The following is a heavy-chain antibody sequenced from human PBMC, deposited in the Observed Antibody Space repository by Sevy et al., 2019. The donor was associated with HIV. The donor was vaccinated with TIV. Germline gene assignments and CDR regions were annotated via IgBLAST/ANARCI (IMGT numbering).Heavy chain of an antibody. J-gene: IGHJ4*02. CDR2: IYSGGST. CDR1: GFTVNNNY. V-gene: IGHV3-53*01. CDR3: ARFSGGSKWTAFDY. Sequence: GGSLRLSCTASGFTVNNNYMSWVRQAPEKGLEWVSVIYSGGSTYYADSVKGRFTISRDNSKNTVYLQMNSLRAEDTAVYYCARFSGGSKWTAFDYWGQGTLVTVSS. D-gene: IGHD2-15*01.